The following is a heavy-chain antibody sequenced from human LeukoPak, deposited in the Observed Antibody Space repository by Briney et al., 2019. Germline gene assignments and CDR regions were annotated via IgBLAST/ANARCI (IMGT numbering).Heavy chain of an antibody. CDR1: GGSISSYY. CDR2: IYYSGST. V-gene: IGHV4-59*01. D-gene: IGHD3-22*01. J-gene: IGHJ4*02. CDR3: AREWYYDSSGYRTLDY. Sequence: KSSETLSLTCTVSGGSISSYYWSWIRQPPGKGLEWIGYIYYSGSTNYNPSLKSRVTISVDTSKNQFSLKLSSVTAADTAVYYCAREWYYDSSGYRTLDYWGQGTLVTVSS.